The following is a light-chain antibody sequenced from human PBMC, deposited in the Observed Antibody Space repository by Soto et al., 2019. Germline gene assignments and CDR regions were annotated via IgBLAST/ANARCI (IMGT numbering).Light chain of an antibody. V-gene: IGKV1-5*03. J-gene: IGKJ1*01. CDR2: KAS. CDR3: QQYNSYPWT. CDR1: QSISNW. Sequence: DIQMTQSPSTLSASVGDRVTITCRASQSISNWLAWYQQKPGKAPKLLIYKASSLESGVPSRLSGSGSGTEFTLTISSLQPDDFQTYYCQQYNSYPWTFGQGTKVEIK.